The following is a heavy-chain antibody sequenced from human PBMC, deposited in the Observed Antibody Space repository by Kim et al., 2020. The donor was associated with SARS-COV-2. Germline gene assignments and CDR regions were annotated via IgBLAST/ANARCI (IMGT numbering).Heavy chain of an antibody. Sequence: GGSLRLSCAASGFTFSSYWMSWVRQAPGKGLEWVANIKQDGSEKYYVDSVKGRFTISRDNAKNSLYLQMNSLRAEDTAVYYCARDRLYCSSTSCYTYYYYGMDVWGQGTTVTVSS. D-gene: IGHD2-2*02. CDR3: ARDRLYCSSTSCYTYYYYGMDV. CDR2: IKQDGSEK. J-gene: IGHJ6*02. V-gene: IGHV3-7*03. CDR1: GFTFSSYW.